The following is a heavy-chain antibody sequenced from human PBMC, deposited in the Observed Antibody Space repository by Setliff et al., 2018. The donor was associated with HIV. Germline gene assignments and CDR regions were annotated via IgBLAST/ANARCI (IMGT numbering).Heavy chain of an antibody. V-gene: IGHV1-69*13. CDR1: GGTFSNYA. CDR3: ARDPTTVMDYFDY. Sequence: ASVKVSCKASGGTFSNYAISWVRQAPGQGLEWMGGIIPIFGTGMYAQRFQGRVTITADESTTTAYMELSSLRSEDTAVYYCARDPTTVMDYFDYWGQGTLGTVSS. CDR2: IIPIFGTG. J-gene: IGHJ4*02. D-gene: IGHD4-17*01.